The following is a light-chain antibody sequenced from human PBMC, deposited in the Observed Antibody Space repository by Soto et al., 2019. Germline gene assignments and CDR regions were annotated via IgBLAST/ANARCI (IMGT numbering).Light chain of an antibody. CDR2: DVG. CDR1: SSDVGGYNY. Sequence: QSALTQPASVSVSPGQSITISCTGTSSDVGGYNYVSWYQQHPGKAPKLIIYDVGNRPSGVSNRFSGSKSGNTASLTISGLQAEDESDYYCSSYTSSSTSYVVFGGGTKLTVL. CDR3: SSYTSSSTSYVV. V-gene: IGLV2-14*01. J-gene: IGLJ2*01.